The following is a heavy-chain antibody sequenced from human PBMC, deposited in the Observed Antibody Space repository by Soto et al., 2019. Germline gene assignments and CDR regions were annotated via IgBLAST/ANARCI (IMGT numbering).Heavy chain of an antibody. V-gene: IGHV1-69*04. CDR1: GGTFSSYT. CDR3: ARDIAVAGTNY. J-gene: IGHJ4*01. D-gene: IGHD6-19*01. Sequence: SVKVSCKASGGTFSSYTISWVRQAPGQGLEWMGRILPILGIPNYAQKFQGRVTITADKSTSTAYMELSSLRSEDTAVYYCARDIAVAGTNYWGQGTLVTVSS. CDR2: ILPILGIP.